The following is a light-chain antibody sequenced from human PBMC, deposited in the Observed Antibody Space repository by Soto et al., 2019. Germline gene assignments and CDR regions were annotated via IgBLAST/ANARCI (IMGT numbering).Light chain of an antibody. V-gene: IGLV4-69*01. CDR2: INYDGTH. CDR3: QSLGTGIQV. CDR1: SGYSTYA. J-gene: IGLJ3*02. Sequence: QPVLTQSPSASASLGASVKLTCTLSSGYSTYAIAWHQQQSEKGPRFLMKINYDGTHSKGDGFFDRFSGSSSGAERHLTISSLQSDDVADYYCQSLGTGIQVFGGGTKLTVL.